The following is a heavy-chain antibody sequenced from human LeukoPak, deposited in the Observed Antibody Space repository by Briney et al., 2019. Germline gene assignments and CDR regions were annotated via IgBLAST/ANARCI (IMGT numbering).Heavy chain of an antibody. D-gene: IGHD1-26*01. CDR1: VDSISSYY. CDR2: IYYSGST. V-gene: IGHV4-59*08. CDR3: ARHGASGSYLYYFDY. Sequence: PSETLSLTCTVSVDSISSYYWSWIRQSPGKGLEWIGYIYYSGSTYYNPSLTSRVTISVDTSKNQFSLRLTSVTAADTAVYFCARHGASGSYLYYFDYWGQGTLVTVSS. J-gene: IGHJ4*02.